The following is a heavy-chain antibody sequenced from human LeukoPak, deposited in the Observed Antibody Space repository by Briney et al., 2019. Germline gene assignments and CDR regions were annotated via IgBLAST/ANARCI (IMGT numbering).Heavy chain of an antibody. J-gene: IGHJ2*01. V-gene: IGHV3-9*01. Sequence: GRSLRLSCAASGFTFDDYAMHWVRQAPGKGLEWGSGISWNSGSLGYADSVKGRFTISRDNAKNSLYLQMNSLRAEDTALYYCAKDYREDWYFDLWGRGTLVTVSS. CDR2: ISWNSGSL. CDR3: AKDYREDWYFDL. CDR1: GFTFDDYA.